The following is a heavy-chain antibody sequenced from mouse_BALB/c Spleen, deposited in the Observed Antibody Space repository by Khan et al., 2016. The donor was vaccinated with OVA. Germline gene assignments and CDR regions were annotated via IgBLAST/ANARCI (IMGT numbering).Heavy chain of an antibody. CDR2: ISSAGTYT. D-gene: IGHD2-10*02. J-gene: IGHJ3*01. Sequence: EVELVESGGGLVKPGGSLKLSCAASGFTFSDYAMSWVRQTPEKRLEWVATISSAGTYTYYPDSVTGRFTISSDNAKNTLYLQMSRLRSEDTAMYYCARHDAYVSYGGFAYWGQGTLVTVSA. V-gene: IGHV5-9-3*01. CDR1: GFTFSDYA. CDR3: ARHDAYVSYGGFAY.